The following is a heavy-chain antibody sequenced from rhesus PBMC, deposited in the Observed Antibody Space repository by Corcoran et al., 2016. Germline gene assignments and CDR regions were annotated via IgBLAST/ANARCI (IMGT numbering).Heavy chain of an antibody. D-gene: IGHD4-35*01. CDR3: ARDDYGNSDY. Sequence: QLQLQESGPGLVKPSETLSVTCAVSGGSISSSYWSWIRQAPGKGLEWIGYIYGSGSSTNYNPSLKRRVTLAGDTSKNQLSLKLSSVTTADTAVYYCARDDYGNSDYWGQGVLVTVSS. V-gene: IGHV4-169*02. J-gene: IGHJ4*01. CDR2: IYGSGSST. CDR1: GGSISSSY.